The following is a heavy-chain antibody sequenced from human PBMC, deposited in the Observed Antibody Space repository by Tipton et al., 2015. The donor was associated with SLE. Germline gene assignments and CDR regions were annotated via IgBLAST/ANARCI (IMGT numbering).Heavy chain of an antibody. V-gene: IGHV4-59*12. D-gene: IGHD5-12*01. CDR1: GGSISSYY. CDR2: IFYTGST. CDR3: ARRHYSGPFDS. J-gene: IGHJ4*02. Sequence: TLSLTCTVSGGSISSYYWSWIRQPPGKGLEWIGSIFYTGSTYYNPSLKSRVSFSIDTSKHQFSLKLNSVTAADTAVYYCARRHYSGPFDSWGQGTQVTVSS.